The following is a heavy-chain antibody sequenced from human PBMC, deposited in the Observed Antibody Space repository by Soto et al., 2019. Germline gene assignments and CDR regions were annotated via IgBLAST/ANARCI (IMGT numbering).Heavy chain of an antibody. CDR2: ISYDGSNK. CDR3: ARDGTYYDSSGHWFDY. CDR1: GFTFSSYA. D-gene: IGHD3-22*01. J-gene: IGHJ4*02. Sequence: GGSLRLSCAASGFTFSSYAMHWVRQAPGKGLEWVAVISYDGSNKYYADSVKGRFTISRDNSKNTLYLQMNSLRAEDTAVYYCARDGTYYDSSGHWFDYWGQGTLVTVSS. V-gene: IGHV3-30-3*01.